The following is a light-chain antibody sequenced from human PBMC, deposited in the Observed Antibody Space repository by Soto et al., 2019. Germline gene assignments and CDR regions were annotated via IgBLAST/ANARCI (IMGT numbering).Light chain of an antibody. V-gene: IGKV1-9*01. J-gene: IGKJ3*01. CDR1: QGITND. CDR3: LQFNSDPFT. Sequence: DIQLTQSPSFLSASVGDRVTITCRASQGITNDLAWYQQKPGKAPKLLIYAASSLQRGVPSTFSGSGFGTEFTLTISSLQPEDFATYFCLQFNSDPFTFRPGTTVDFK. CDR2: AAS.